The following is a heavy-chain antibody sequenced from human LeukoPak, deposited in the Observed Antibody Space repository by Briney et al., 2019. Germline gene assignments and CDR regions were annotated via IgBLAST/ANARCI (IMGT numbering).Heavy chain of an antibody. CDR3: ARGSGSEWLPSNWFDP. D-gene: IGHD3-3*01. V-gene: IGHV4-59*12. Sequence: SETLSLTCTVSGGSISSYYWSWIRQPPGKGLEWIGYVYYSGSTNYNPSLKSRVTMSVDTSKNQFCLKLSSVTAADTAVYYCARGSGSEWLPSNWFDPWGQGTLVTVSS. J-gene: IGHJ5*02. CDR2: VYYSGST. CDR1: GGSISSYY.